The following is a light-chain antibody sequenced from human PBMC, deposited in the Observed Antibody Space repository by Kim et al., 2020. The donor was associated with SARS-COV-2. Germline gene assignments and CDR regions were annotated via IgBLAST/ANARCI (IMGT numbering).Light chain of an antibody. Sequence: SYELTQPPSVSVSPGQTARLTCSGDKLGDKYTCWYQQKPGQSPVLIIYQNDKRPSGIPERFSGSKSGNTATLTITGTQAIDEADYYCQPWDFSTVFGGGT. CDR3: QPWDFSTV. V-gene: IGLV3-1*01. J-gene: IGLJ3*02. CDR1: KLGDKY. CDR2: QND.